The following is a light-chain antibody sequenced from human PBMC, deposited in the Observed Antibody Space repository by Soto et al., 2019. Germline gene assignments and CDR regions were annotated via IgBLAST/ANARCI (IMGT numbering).Light chain of an antibody. CDR3: XHYGTSAL. CDR2: AS. Sequence: EIVLTQSPGTLSLSPGERATLSCRASQSVXDMYLAWYQQNPGQAPRLLIYASNRXXGIPDRFSGSGSGTXXXXXXXXXXPEDFAAYYXXHYGTSALFGPGTKVEIK. V-gene: IGKV3-20*01. J-gene: IGKJ3*01. CDR1: QSVXDMY.